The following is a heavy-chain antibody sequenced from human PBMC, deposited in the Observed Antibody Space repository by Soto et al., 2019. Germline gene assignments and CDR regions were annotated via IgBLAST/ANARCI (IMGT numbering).Heavy chain of an antibody. V-gene: IGHV2-5*02. Sequence: QITLNESGPTQVKPRQTLTLTCTFSGFSLTTSGVGVGWIRQSPGKAPEWLALIYWDDDKRYSPSLKRRLTITKDTPKNQMVLTMADLDPADTATYYCAHRVLRTVFGLVTTTAIYFDFWGQGTPVAVSS. CDR2: IYWDDDK. CDR3: AHRVLRTVFGLVTTTAIYFDF. D-gene: IGHD3-3*01. J-gene: IGHJ4*02. CDR1: GFSLTTSGVG.